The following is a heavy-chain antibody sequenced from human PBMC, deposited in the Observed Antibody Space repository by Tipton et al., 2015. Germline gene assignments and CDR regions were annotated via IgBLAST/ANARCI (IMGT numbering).Heavy chain of an antibody. V-gene: IGHV4-30-4*01. Sequence: TLSLTCTVSGASVNSGDHFWSWIRQPPGKGLEWIAYMSYSGSTHYNASLKSRLSISVDTSKNQFSLSLISVTAADTAVYYCARAQPPGNPSWFDPWGQGTRVTVSS. CDR3: ARAQPPGNPSWFDP. CDR2: MSYSGST. D-gene: IGHD2-2*01. J-gene: IGHJ5*02. CDR1: GASVNSGDHF.